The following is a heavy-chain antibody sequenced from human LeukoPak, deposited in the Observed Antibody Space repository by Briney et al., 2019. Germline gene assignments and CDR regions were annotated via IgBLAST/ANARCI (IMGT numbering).Heavy chain of an antibody. CDR2: IYSGGST. V-gene: IGHV3-66*01. J-gene: IGHJ4*02. CDR1: GFTVSSNY. CDR3: VRGGSGSSLFDY. D-gene: IGHD1-26*01. Sequence: GGSLRLSCAASGFTVSSNYMSWVRQAPGKGLEWVSVIYSGGSTYYADSVKGRFTISRDNSKNTLYLQMNSLRAEDTAVYYCVRGGSGSSLFDYWGQGTLVTVSS.